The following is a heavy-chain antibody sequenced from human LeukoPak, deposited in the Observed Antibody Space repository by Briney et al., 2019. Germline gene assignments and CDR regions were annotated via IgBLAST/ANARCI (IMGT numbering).Heavy chain of an antibody. CDR1: GYTFTSYY. J-gene: IGHJ4*02. CDR2: INPSGGST. D-gene: IGHD3-3*01. CDR3: ARSLAEYDFWSGYSY. V-gene: IGHV1-46*01. Sequence: ASVKVSCKASGYTFTSYYMHWVRQAPEQGLERRGIINPSGGSTSYAQKFQGRVTMTRDMSTSTVYMELSSLRSEDTAVYYCARSLAEYDFWSGYSYWGQGTLVTVSS.